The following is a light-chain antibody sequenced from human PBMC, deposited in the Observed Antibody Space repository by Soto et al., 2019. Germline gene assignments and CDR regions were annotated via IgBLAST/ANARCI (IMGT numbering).Light chain of an antibody. Sequence: DTQMTQSPSSLSASVGDRVTITCRARQSISTYLTWYQQKVGKDPKLLIYAASSLQRGVPSRFSGSGSGTDFTLTISSLQPEDFATYYCQQSYSTPRTFGQGTKLEIK. J-gene: IGKJ2*02. CDR1: QSISTY. V-gene: IGKV1-39*01. CDR3: QQSYSTPRT. CDR2: AAS.